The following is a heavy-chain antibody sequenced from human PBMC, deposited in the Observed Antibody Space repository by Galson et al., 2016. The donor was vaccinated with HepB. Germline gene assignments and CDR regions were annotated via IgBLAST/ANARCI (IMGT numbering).Heavy chain of an antibody. CDR1: GGPIYRSEYF. V-gene: IGHV4-39*01. Sequence: SETLSLTCTVSGGPIYRSEYFWGWLRQPPGKGLEWIGSIYYSGSTHHNPSLRSRVTVSVDTSNNQVFLDLNSVTAADTAVYFCARHTRVSTMLTWFDPWGQGTLVTVSS. J-gene: IGHJ5*02. CDR2: IYYSGST. CDR3: ARHTRVSTMLTWFDP. D-gene: IGHD5/OR15-5a*01.